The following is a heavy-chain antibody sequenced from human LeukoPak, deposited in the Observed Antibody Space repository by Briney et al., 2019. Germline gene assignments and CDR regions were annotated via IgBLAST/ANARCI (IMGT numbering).Heavy chain of an antibody. D-gene: IGHD3-22*01. V-gene: IGHV3-9*01. CDR3: AKDQSRNYDRAFDI. Sequence: GRSLRLSCAASGFTFDDYAMHWVRQAPGKGLEWVSGISWNSGSIGYADSVKGRFTISRDNAKNSLYLQMNSLRAEDTALYYCAKDQSRNYDRAFDIWGQGTMVTVSS. CDR1: GFTFDDYA. J-gene: IGHJ3*02. CDR2: ISWNSGSI.